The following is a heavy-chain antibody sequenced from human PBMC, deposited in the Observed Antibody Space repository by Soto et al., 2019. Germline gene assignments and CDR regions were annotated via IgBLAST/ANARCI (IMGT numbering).Heavy chain of an antibody. D-gene: IGHD2-2*02. CDR3: AKAYTAHYYYDY. CDR2: INPSSGST. J-gene: IGHJ4*02. V-gene: IGHV1-46*01. CDR1: GYTFTNYY. Sequence: ASVKVSCKASGYTFTNYYMHWVRQAPGQGLEWMGIINPSSGSTTYAQKFQGRVTMTRDTSTTTVYMELSSLRSEDTAIYCCAKAYTAHYYYDYWGQGTLVTVSS.